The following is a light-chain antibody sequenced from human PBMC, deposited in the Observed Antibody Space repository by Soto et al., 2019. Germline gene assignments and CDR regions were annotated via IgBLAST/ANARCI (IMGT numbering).Light chain of an antibody. CDR2: GAS. CDR1: KSVISSD. Sequence: EIVLTQSPGTLSLSPGERDTLSCRASKSVISSDLAWYQQKPGQAPRPLIYGASSRATGIPDRFSCSGSGTDFTLTISRLEPEDFSVYYCQQYGSSQLTCCGGIKVEIK. CDR3: QQYGSSQLT. J-gene: IGKJ4*01. V-gene: IGKV3-20*01.